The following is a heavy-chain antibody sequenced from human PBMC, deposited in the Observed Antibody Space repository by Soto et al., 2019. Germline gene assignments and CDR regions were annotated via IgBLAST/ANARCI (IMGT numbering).Heavy chain of an antibody. CDR3: AGPLEGYFDL. D-gene: IGHD3-3*01. CDR1: GGSFSSSSYF. V-gene: IGHV4-39*01. CDR2: IHYSGST. J-gene: IGHJ2*01. Sequence: QLQLQESGPGLVKPSETLSLTCTVSGGSFSSSSYFWGWIRQPPGKGLEWIGTIHYSGSTYYNPSLKSRVTISVDTSKNQFSLKLSSVTAADTAVYYCAGPLEGYFDLWGRGTLVTVSS.